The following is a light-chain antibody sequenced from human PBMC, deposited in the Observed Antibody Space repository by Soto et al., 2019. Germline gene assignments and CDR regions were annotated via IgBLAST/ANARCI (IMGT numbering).Light chain of an antibody. CDR2: HSS. CDR3: MQGTHWPIT. CDR1: QNIRTN. J-gene: IGKJ5*01. Sequence: EIVMTQAPATLSVSRGERVNLSFRASQNIRTNLAWYQQRPGQAPSLLIYHSSITASGVPARFSGSGSGTDFALKISRVGAEDVGVYYCMQGTHWPITFGQGTRLEIK. V-gene: IGKV3-15*01.